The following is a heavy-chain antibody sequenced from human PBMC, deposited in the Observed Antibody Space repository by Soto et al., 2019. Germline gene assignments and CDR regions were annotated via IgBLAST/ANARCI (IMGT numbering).Heavy chain of an antibody. CDR3: ARDTSIAVAGIEYLQH. V-gene: IGHV3-48*01. CDR2: ISSSSSTI. Sequence: PGGSLRLSCAASGFTFSSYSMNWVRQAPGKGLEWVSYISSSSSTIYYADSVKGRFTISRDNTKNSLYLQMNSLRAEDTAVYYCARDTSIAVAGIEYLQHWGQATLVTV. J-gene: IGHJ1*01. D-gene: IGHD6-19*01. CDR1: GFTFSSYS.